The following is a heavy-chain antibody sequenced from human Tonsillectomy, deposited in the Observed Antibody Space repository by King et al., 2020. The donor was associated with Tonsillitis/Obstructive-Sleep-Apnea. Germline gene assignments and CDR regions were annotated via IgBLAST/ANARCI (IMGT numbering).Heavy chain of an antibody. CDR3: ASFLWFGELMSDY. CDR2: INPSGGST. CDR1: GYTFTSYY. V-gene: IGHV1-46*01. D-gene: IGHD3-10*01. J-gene: IGHJ4*02. Sequence: QLVQSGAEVKKPGASVKASCKASGYTFTSYYMHWVRQAPGQGLEWMGIINPSGGSTSYAQKFQGRVTMTRDTSTSTVYMELSSLRSEDTAVYYCASFLWFGELMSDYWGQGTLVTVSS.